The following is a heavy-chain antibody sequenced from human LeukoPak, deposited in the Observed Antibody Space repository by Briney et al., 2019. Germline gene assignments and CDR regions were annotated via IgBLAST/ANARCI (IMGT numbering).Heavy chain of an antibody. CDR3: ARDYSTHPRNAFDI. CDR2: IIPIFGTA. CDR1: GGTFSSYA. Sequence: SVKVSCKASGGTFSSYAISWVRQAPGQGLEWMGGIIPIFGTANYAQKFQGRVTITADESTSTAYMELSSLRSEDTAVYYCARDYSTHPRNAFDIWGQGTMVTVSS. D-gene: IGHD5-18*01. J-gene: IGHJ3*02. V-gene: IGHV1-69*13.